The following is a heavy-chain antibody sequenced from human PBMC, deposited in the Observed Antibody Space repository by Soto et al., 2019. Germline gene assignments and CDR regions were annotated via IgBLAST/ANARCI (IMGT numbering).Heavy chain of an antibody. CDR2: IIPIFGTA. D-gene: IGHD6-13*01. CDR1: GGTFSSYA. CDR3: ARGGIAAAGTPYYYYGMDV. V-gene: IGHV1-69*13. Sequence: SVKVSCKASGGTFSSYAISWVRQAPGQGLEWMGGIIPIFGTANYAQKFQGRVTITADESTSTAYMELSSLRSEDTAVYYCARGGIAAAGTPYYYYGMDVWRQGTTVTAS. J-gene: IGHJ6*02.